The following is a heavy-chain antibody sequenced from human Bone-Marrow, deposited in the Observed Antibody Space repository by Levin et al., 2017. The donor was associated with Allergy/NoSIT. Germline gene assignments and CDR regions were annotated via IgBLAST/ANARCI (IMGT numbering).Heavy chain of an antibody. CDR3: AKDSGFYGSGNYYAFDL. J-gene: IGHJ3*01. D-gene: IGHD3-10*01. CDR2: ISHRGSSK. V-gene: IGHV3-30*18. Sequence: GGSLRLSCAVSGFTFSDYDMHWVRQAPGKGLEWVTLISHRGSSKYQADSVKGRFTISRDNSKNMVFLQMNNLRTEDTAVYYCAKDSGFYGSGNYYAFDLWGQGTMVTVSS. CDR1: GFTFSDYD.